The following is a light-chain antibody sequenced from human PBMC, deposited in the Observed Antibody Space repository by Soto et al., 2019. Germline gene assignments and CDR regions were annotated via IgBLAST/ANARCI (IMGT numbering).Light chain of an antibody. V-gene: IGKV3-20*01. CDR3: QQYGSSPRT. Sequence: VVLTQSPGTLSLSPGERATFSCRASQSVIGNYLAWYQQKPGQAPRLLIYGAFKRATGIPDRFSGSGSGTDFTLTISRMEPEDFAVYCCQQYGSSPRTFGRGTKVDIK. J-gene: IGKJ1*01. CDR2: GAF. CDR1: QSVIGNY.